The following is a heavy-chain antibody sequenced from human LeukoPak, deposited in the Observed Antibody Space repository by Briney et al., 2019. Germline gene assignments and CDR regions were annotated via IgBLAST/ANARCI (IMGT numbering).Heavy chain of an antibody. CDR3: ASLISIAAAA. CDR1: GGSFSGYY. J-gene: IGHJ4*02. D-gene: IGHD6-13*01. Sequence: PSETLSLTCAVYGGSFSGYYWSWIRQPPGKGLEWIGEINHSGSTNYNPSLKSRVTISVDTSKNQFSLKLSSVTAADTAVYYCASLISIAAAAWGQGTLVTVSS. V-gene: IGHV4-34*01. CDR2: INHSGST.